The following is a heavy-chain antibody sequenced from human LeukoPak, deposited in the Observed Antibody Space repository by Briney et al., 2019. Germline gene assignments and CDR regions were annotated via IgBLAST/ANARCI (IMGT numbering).Heavy chain of an antibody. CDR1: GFTFSSYA. CDR3: AKLAHIVVVPAAIRFDY. CDR2: ISGSGGST. Sequence: GGSLRLSCAASGFTFSSYAMSWVRQAPGKGLEGVSAISGSGGSTYYADSVKGRFTISRDNSENTLYLQMNSLRAEDTAVYYCAKLAHIVVVPAAIRFDYWGQGTLVTVSS. J-gene: IGHJ4*02. D-gene: IGHD2-2*01. V-gene: IGHV3-23*01.